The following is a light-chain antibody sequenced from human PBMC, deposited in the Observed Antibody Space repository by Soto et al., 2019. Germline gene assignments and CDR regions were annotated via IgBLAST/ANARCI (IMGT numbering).Light chain of an antibody. CDR3: HQRSDCPLT. CDR1: QSVSFY. Sequence: EIVLTQSPATLSLSPGERATLSCRASQSVSFYLAWYQQKPGETPRLLIYDATHRATGIPDRFSGSGSGTDFTLTISSLEPEDFGVYYCHQRSDCPLTFGGGTKVEI. J-gene: IGKJ4*01. V-gene: IGKV3-11*01. CDR2: DAT.